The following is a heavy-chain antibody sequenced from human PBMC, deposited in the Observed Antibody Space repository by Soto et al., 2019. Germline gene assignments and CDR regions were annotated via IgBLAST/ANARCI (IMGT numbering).Heavy chain of an antibody. CDR2: IYSGGST. D-gene: IGHD2-15*01. J-gene: IGHJ3*02. V-gene: IGHV3-66*01. Sequence: EVQLVESGGGLVQPGGSLRLSCAASGFTVSSNYMSWVRQAPGKGLEWVSVIYSGGSTYYADSVKGRFTISRDNSKNTLYLQRNSLRAEDTAVYYCARDRSGRYCSGGSGYSTNPRDAFDIWGQGTMVTVSS. CDR1: GFTVSSNY. CDR3: ARDRSGRYCSGGSGYSTNPRDAFDI.